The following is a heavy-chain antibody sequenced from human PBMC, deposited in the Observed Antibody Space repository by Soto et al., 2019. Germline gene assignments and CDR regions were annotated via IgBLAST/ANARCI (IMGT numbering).Heavy chain of an antibody. CDR1: GVTSRSYA. D-gene: IGHD3-3*01. J-gene: IGHJ4*02. CDR2: ISRDGTNK. Sequence: GCSLRLSCAAFGVTSRSYAIHWVRQAPGKGLEWVAVISRDGTNKYYVDSVKGRFTISRDNSKDTVYLQMNSLRDEDSAMFYCARARSGAVADSFDFWGQGTLVTVSS. CDR3: ARARSGAVADSFDF. V-gene: IGHV3-30*04.